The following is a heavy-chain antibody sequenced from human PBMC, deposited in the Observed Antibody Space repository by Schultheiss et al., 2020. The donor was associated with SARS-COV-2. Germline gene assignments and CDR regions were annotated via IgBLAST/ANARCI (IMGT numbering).Heavy chain of an antibody. Sequence: SETLSLTCAVSGYSISSGYYWGWIRQPPGKGLEWIGSIYHSGSTNYNPSLKSRVIMSVDTSKNQVSLKLTSVTAADTAVYYCARGRNIVEAENWFAPWGQGTLVTVSS. J-gene: IGHJ5*02. V-gene: IGHV4-38-2*01. CDR1: GYSISSGYY. CDR3: ARGRNIVEAENWFAP. CDR2: IYHSGST. D-gene: IGHD6-13*01.